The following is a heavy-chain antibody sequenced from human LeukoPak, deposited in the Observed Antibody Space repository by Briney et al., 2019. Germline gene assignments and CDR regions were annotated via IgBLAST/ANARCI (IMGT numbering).Heavy chain of an antibody. V-gene: IGHV4-39*01. Sequence: PSETLSLTCTVSGGSISNSGYYWGWIRRPPGKGLEWIGSMYYSGNTYYNPSLKSRVTISLDTSKNQYSLKLTSVTAADTAVYYCASTTVRSGYWGQGTLVTVSS. CDR3: ASTTVRSGY. J-gene: IGHJ4*02. CDR1: GGSISNSGYY. D-gene: IGHD4-17*01. CDR2: MYYSGNT.